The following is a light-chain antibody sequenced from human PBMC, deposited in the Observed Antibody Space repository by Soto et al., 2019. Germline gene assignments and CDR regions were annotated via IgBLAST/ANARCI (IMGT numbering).Light chain of an antibody. J-gene: IGKJ1*01. V-gene: IGKV3-15*01. Sequence: ETVMTQSPATLPVSPGERATLSCRASQNVRSNLAWYQQKPGQPPRLLIYGASTRATGVPARFSGSGSGTEFTLTINSLQSEDFAVYYCQQYNNWPPWTFGQGTKVDIK. CDR1: QNVRSN. CDR2: GAS. CDR3: QQYNNWPPWT.